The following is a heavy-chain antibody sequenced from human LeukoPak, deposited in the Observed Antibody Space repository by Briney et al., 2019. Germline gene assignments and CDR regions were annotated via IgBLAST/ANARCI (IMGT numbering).Heavy chain of an antibody. Sequence: GGSLRLSCAASEFTFRSYWMHWVRQAPGKGLVWVSRINSDGSGTNYADSVKGRFTISRDNAKNTLYLQMNSLRAEDTAVYYCARSLAAAGTAAYYGMDVWGQGTTVTVSS. V-gene: IGHV3-74*01. CDR2: INSDGSGT. J-gene: IGHJ6*02. CDR3: ARSLAAAGTAAYYGMDV. D-gene: IGHD6-13*01. CDR1: EFTFRSYW.